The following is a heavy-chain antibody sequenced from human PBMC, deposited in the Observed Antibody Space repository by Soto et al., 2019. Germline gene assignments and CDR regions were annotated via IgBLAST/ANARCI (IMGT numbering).Heavy chain of an antibody. CDR2: IDRKTYNYAT. D-gene: IGHD3-10*01. CDR1: GFSFSDIA. V-gene: IGHV3-73*01. Sequence: GGSLRLSCATSGFSFSDIAMHWVRQASGKGLEWVGRIDRKTYNYATTYGASVKGRFTISRDDSRNMVYLQMNSLSADDTAVYYCAKGNKVRGSYYVDCWGQGTLVTVSS. CDR3: AKGNKVRGSYYVDC. J-gene: IGHJ4*02.